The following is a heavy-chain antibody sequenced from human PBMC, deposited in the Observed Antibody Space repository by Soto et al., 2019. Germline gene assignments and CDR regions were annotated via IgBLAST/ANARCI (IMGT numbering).Heavy chain of an antibody. Sequence: ASVKVSCKASGYTFTSYGISWVRQAPGQGLEWMGWISAYNGNTNYAQKLQGRVTMTTDTSTSTAYMELRSLRSDDTAVYYCARFILLWFGELSRYNWFDLWGQGTLVTVSS. CDR1: GYTFTSYG. D-gene: IGHD3-10*01. J-gene: IGHJ5*02. CDR3: ARFILLWFGELSRYNWFDL. CDR2: ISAYNGNT. V-gene: IGHV1-18*01.